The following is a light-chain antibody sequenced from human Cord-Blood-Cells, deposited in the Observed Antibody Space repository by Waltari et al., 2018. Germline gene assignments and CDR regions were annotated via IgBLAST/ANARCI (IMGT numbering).Light chain of an antibody. CDR2: EVS. Sequence: QSALTQPASVSGSPGQSITISCTGTSSDVGSYNLVSWYQQHPGKAPKLMSYEVSKRPSGVSSRFSGSKSGTTASLTISGLQAEDEADYYCCSYAGSSTYVFGTGTKVTVL. V-gene: IGLV2-23*02. CDR3: CSYAGSSTYV. CDR1: SSDVGSYNL. J-gene: IGLJ1*01.